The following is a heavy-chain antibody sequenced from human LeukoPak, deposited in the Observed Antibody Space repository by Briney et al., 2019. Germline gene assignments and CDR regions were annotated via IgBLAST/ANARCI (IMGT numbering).Heavy chain of an antibody. CDR3: ASRKRRVGATEL. J-gene: IGHJ4*02. V-gene: IGHV1-69*13. CDR2: IIPIFGTA. CDR1: GGTFSSYA. D-gene: IGHD1-26*01. Sequence: SVKVSCKASGGTFSSYAISWVRQAPGQGLEWMGGIIPIFGTANYAQKFQGRVTITADESTSTAYMELSSLRSEDTAVYYCASRKRRVGATELWGQGTLVTVSS.